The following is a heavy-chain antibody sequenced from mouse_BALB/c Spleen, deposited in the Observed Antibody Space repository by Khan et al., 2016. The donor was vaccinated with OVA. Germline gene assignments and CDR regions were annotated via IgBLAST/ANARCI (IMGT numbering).Heavy chain of an antibody. Sequence: QVQLKQSGPGLVAPSQSLSITCTVSGFSLTSYGVHWVRQPPGKGLEWLGVIWAGGSTNYNSALVSRLSISKDNSKSQVFLKMNSLQADDTAMYYCARFYDPCYAIDYWGQGTSVTVSS. CDR2: IWAGGST. V-gene: IGHV2-9*02. D-gene: IGHD2-3*01. J-gene: IGHJ4*01. CDR3: ARFYDPCYAIDY. CDR1: GFSLTSYG.